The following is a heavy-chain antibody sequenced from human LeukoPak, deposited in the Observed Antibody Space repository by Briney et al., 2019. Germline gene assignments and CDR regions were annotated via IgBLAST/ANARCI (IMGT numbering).Heavy chain of an antibody. V-gene: IGHV3-23*01. CDR3: ARDLVGVVTGNWFDP. D-gene: IGHD2-21*02. Sequence: GGSLRLSCAASGFTFSSYAMSWVRQAPGKGLEWVSAISGSGGSTYYADSVKGRFTISRDNSKNTLFLQMNSLRAEDTAVYYCARDLVGVVTGNWFDPWGQGTLVTVSS. J-gene: IGHJ5*02. CDR2: ISGSGGST. CDR1: GFTFSSYA.